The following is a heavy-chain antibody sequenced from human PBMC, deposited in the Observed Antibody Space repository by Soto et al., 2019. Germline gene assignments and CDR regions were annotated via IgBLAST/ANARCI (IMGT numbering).Heavy chain of an antibody. CDR1: GYTFTAFY. J-gene: IGHJ5*02. CDR2: INSKTGDT. Sequence: QVQLVQSGTEGKEPGASVKVSCKDSGYTFTAFYIHWVRQAPGQGLEWMGWINSKTGDTRYAQNFQGRVTMTRDTSISTAYMELNSLTSDDTAVYYCTRGTGASWFDPWGQGTLVTVSS. D-gene: IGHD4-17*01. V-gene: IGHV1-2*02. CDR3: TRGTGASWFDP.